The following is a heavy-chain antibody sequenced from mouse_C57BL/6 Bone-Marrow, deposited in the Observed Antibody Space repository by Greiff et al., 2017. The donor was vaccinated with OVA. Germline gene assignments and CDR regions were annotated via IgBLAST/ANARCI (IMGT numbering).Heavy chain of an antibody. CDR2: INPNYGTT. V-gene: IGHV1-39*01. CDR1: GYSFTDYN. Sequence: VQLKESGPELVKPGASVKISCKASGYSFTDYNMNWVKQSNGKSLEWIGVINPNYGTTSYTQKFKGKATLTVDQSSSTAYMQLNSLTSEDSAVYYCVYDYDFWYFDVWGTGTTVTVSS. D-gene: IGHD2-4*01. J-gene: IGHJ1*03. CDR3: VYDYDFWYFDV.